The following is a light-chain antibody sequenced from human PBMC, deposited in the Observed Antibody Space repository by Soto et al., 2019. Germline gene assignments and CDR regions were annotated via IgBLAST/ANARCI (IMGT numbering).Light chain of an antibody. CDR2: GTS. CDR1: QSVASSY. Sequence: EIVLTQSPATLSVSPGERATLSCRASQSVASSYLGWYQQKLGQAPRLLIYGTSSRATGVPDRFSGSGSGTDFTLTISRLEPEDFAVYYCQQYVNSRWTFGRGTKVDIK. J-gene: IGKJ1*01. CDR3: QQYVNSRWT. V-gene: IGKV3-20*01.